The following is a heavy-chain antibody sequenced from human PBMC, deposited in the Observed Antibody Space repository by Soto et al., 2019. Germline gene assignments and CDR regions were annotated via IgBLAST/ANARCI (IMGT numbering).Heavy chain of an antibody. V-gene: IGHV2-5*02. D-gene: IGHD1-1*01. CDR2: IYLDGES. CDR3: AHRDSTGTTTYFDS. Sequence: QITLKEAGPTLVKPTETLTLTCTFSGFSFTTTRMGVGWSRQPPGKALEWLAIIYLDGESRYNPHLRRRLTLTEYTSKNQVVLTMTNMDPKDTATYYCAHRDSTGTTTYFDSWGQGIPVTVAS. J-gene: IGHJ4*02. CDR1: GFSFTTTRMG.